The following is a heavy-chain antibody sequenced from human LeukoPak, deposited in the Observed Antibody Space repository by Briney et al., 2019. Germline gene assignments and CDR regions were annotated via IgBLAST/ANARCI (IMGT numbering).Heavy chain of an antibody. CDR1: GGSFSDYY. V-gene: IGHV4-34*01. J-gene: IGHJ6*02. CDR3: ARRRITIFQGPWGMDV. D-gene: IGHD3-9*01. Sequence: SETLSLTCAVYGGSFSDYYWSWIRQPPGKGPEWIGEINHSGSTNYNPSLKSRVTISVDTSKNQFSLKLSSVTAADTAVYYCARRRITIFQGPWGMDVWGQGTTVTVSS. CDR2: INHSGST.